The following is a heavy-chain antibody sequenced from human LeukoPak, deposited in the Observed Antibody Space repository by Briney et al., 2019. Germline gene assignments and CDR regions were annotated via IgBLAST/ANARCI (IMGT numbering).Heavy chain of an antibody. CDR1: GFTFSDYY. CDR3: ARDPTPPYSSSWYTEPAGY. CDR2: ISSSGSTI. Sequence: GGSLRLSCAASGFTFSDYYMSWIRQAPGKGLEWVSYISSSGSTIYYADSVKGRFTISRDNAKNSLYLQMNSLRAEDTAVYYCARDPTPPYSSSWYTEPAGYWGQGTLVTVSS. V-gene: IGHV3-11*01. J-gene: IGHJ4*02. D-gene: IGHD6-13*01.